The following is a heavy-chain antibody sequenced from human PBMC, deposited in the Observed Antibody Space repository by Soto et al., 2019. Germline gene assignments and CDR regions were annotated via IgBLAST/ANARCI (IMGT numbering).Heavy chain of an antibody. CDR2: IYWDDGK. CDR1: GFSLRTSGVG. J-gene: IGHJ4*02. V-gene: IGHV2-5*02. Sequence: QITLKESGPTLVKPTQTLTLTCTFSGFSLRTSGVGVGWIRQPPGKALEGLALIYWDDGKRYSPSLKSRLTITKDTSKNQVVLRMTNMDPVDTAPYYWAHLTTGGFYFDYWGQGTMVTVSS. D-gene: IGHD4-17*01. CDR3: AHLTTGGFYFDY.